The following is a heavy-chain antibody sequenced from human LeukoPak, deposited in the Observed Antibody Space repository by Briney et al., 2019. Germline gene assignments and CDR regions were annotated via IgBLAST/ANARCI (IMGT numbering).Heavy chain of an antibody. V-gene: IGHV4-4*07. CDR3: ARDGGYTSHDY. CDR2: IHTSGIT. CDR1: GGSIIGYY. D-gene: IGHD6-19*01. J-gene: IGHJ4*02. Sequence: SETLSLTCTVSGGSIIGYYWSWMRQPAGKGLEYIGRIHTSGITNYNPSLKSRVTMSVDTSKNQFSLKLTSVTAADTAVYYCARDGGYTSHDYWGQGTLVTVSS.